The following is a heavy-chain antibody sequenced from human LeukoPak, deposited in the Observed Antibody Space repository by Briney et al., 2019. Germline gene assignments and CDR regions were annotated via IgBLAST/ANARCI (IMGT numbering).Heavy chain of an antibody. Sequence: GGSLRLSCAASGFTFSSYGMHWVRQAPGKGLEWVAVISYDGSNKYYADSVKGRFTISRDNSKNTLYLQMNSLRAEDTAVYYCAKDHYGDYGAFRGSHWGMDVWGQGTTVTVSS. D-gene: IGHD4-17*01. CDR1: GFTFSSYG. CDR2: ISYDGSNK. J-gene: IGHJ6*02. CDR3: AKDHYGDYGAFRGSHWGMDV. V-gene: IGHV3-30*18.